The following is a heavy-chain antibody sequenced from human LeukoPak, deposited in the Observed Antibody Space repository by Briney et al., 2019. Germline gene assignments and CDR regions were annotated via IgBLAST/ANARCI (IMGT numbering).Heavy chain of an antibody. CDR1: GLTFSSYA. D-gene: IGHD3-10*01. CDR3: AKGRASWSFSELDC. Sequence: PGGSLRLSCAASGLTFSSYAMDWVRQAPGKGLEWVSGRSHLGGNTYYTDSVKGRFTISRDSSTNTLFLQMSSLRAEDTAVYYCAKGRASWSFSELDCWGQGTLVTVSS. CDR2: RSHLGGNT. V-gene: IGHV3-23*01. J-gene: IGHJ4*02.